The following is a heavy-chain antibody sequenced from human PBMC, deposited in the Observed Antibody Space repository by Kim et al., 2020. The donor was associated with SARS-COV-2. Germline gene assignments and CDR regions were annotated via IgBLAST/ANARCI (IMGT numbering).Heavy chain of an antibody. CDR1: GFTFSSYW. CDR2: INSDGSST. Sequence: GGSLRHSCAASGFTFSSYWMHWVRQAPGKGLVWVSRINSDGSSTSYADSVKGRFTISRDNAKNTLYLQMNSLRAEDTAVYYCARDPGYGDYVGVFDYWGQGTLVTVSS. D-gene: IGHD4-17*01. V-gene: IGHV3-74*01. CDR3: ARDPGYGDYVGVFDY. J-gene: IGHJ4*02.